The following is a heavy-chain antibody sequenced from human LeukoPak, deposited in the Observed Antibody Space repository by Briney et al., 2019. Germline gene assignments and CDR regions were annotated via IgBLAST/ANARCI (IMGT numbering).Heavy chain of an antibody. CDR2: ISNSGGST. J-gene: IGHJ4*02. CDR3: AKGLERESRLDS. CDR1: GFTFNTYT. D-gene: IGHD1-1*01. V-gene: IGHV3-23*01. Sequence: GESLRLSCAASGFTFNTYTMYWIRQAPGKGLEWVSGISNSGGSTYYADSVKGRFTISRDNSKNTLYLQMNSLRAEDTALYYCAKGLERESRLDSWGQGTLVTVSS.